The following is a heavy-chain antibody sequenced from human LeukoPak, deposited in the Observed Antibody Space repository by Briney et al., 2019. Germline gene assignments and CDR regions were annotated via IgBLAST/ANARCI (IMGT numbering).Heavy chain of an antibody. D-gene: IGHD6-6*01. CDR2: IYHSGST. V-gene: IGHV4-30-2*01. J-gene: IGHJ6*02. CDR3: ASYSSSSTFLDV. CDR1: GGSISSGGYS. Sequence: SQTLSLTCAVSGGSISSGGYSWSWIRQPPGTGLEWIGYIYHSGSTYYNPSLKSRVTIPVDRSKNQFSLKLSSVTAADTAVYYCASYSSSSTFLDVWGQGTTVTVSS.